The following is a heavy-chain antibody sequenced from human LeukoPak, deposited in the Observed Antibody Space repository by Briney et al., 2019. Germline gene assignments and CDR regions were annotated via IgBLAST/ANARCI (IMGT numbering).Heavy chain of an antibody. J-gene: IGHJ3*02. CDR3: AHSSPEVGAFDI. CDR2: IYWNDDK. V-gene: IGHV2-5*01. Sequence: SGPTLVKPTQTLTLTCTFSGVSLSTSGGGGGGIRQPPGKALEWLALIYWNDDKRYSPSLKSRLTITKDTSKNQVVLTMTNMDPVDTATYYCAHSSPEVGAFDIWGQGTMVTVSS. CDR1: GVSLSTSGGG. D-gene: IGHD1-14*01.